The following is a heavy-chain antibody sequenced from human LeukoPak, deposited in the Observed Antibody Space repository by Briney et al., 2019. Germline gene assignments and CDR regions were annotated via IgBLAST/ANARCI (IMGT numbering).Heavy chain of an antibody. CDR1: GGSIRSFY. J-gene: IGHJ4*02. CDR2: IFYSGST. D-gene: IGHD3-3*01. V-gene: IGHV4-59*08. CDR3: ARHGSGYYFFDY. Sequence: LETLSLTCTVSGGSIRSFYWSWIRQPPGKGLEWIGYIFYSGSTNYNPSLKSRVTISVDTSKNQFSPKLSSVTAADTAVYYCARHGSGYYFFDYWGQGTLVTVSS.